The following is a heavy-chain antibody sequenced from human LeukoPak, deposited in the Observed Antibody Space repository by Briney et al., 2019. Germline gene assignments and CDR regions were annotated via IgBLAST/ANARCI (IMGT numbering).Heavy chain of an antibody. D-gene: IGHD6-19*01. CDR2: ISGSSAET. Sequence: GGSLTLSCAASGFTFSNYAMSWVRQAPGKGLEWVSSISGSSAETYYADSVKGRFTISRDNSKNTLYLQMNLQMISLSAEDTAVYYCAKSLYSSGWYAFDYWGQGALVTVSA. CDR1: GFTFSNYA. CDR3: AKSLYSSGWYAFDY. J-gene: IGHJ4*02. V-gene: IGHV3-23*01.